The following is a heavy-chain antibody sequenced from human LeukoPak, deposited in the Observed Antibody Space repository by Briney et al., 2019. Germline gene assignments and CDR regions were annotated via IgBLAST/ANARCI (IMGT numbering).Heavy chain of an antibody. CDR1: GYTFTSYG. CDR3: ARDKTRGYSYGFDY. Sequence: ASVKVSCKGSGYTFTSYGISWVRQAPGQGLEWMGWISAYNGNTNYAQKLQGRVTMTTDTSTSTAYMELRSLRSDDTAVYYCARDKTRGYSYGFDYWGQGTLVTVSS. D-gene: IGHD5-18*01. CDR2: ISAYNGNT. V-gene: IGHV1-18*01. J-gene: IGHJ4*02.